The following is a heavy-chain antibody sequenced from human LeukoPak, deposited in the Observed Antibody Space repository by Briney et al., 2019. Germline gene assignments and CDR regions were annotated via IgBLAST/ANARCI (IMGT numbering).Heavy chain of an antibody. Sequence: SETLSLTCTVSGDSISSSGYYWGWIRQPPGKGVEWIASMSYGGSIYYSPSLKSRVTLLRDTSKNQFSLRLSSVTAADTAVYFCARSYQRISWLDHWGQGTLVTVSS. CDR3: ARSYQRISWLDH. CDR2: MSYGGSI. J-gene: IGHJ5*02. V-gene: IGHV4-39*07. CDR1: GDSISSSGYY. D-gene: IGHD3-16*01.